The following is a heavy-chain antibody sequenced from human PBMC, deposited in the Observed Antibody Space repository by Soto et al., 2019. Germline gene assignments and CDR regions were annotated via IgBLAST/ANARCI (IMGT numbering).Heavy chain of an antibody. D-gene: IGHD1-26*01. V-gene: IGHV3-33*01. CDR2: IWYDGSNK. J-gene: IGHJ3*02. CDR3: ARHFRGIVGDTGFAFDI. Sequence: QTRGSLRVSCASSVFTFSTYGMHWVRQAPGKGLEWVAVIWYDGSNKYYADSVKGRFTISRDNSKNTLYLQMNSLRAEDTAVYYCARHFRGIVGDTGFAFDIWGQGTMVTVSS. CDR1: VFTFSTYG.